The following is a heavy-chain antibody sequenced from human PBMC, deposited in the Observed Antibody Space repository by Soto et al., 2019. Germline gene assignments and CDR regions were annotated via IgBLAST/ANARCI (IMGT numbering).Heavy chain of an antibody. Sequence: QVQLVQSGAEVKKPGASVKVSCTGSGYTFRSYDIHWVRQATGQGLEWMGWVNPNTGNTGYAQKFQGRVTMTRDMYKSSAYMELNSLTSEDTAIYYCARAYGAGSFDFWGQGTLVSVSS. CDR1: GYTFRSYD. D-gene: IGHD3-10*01. V-gene: IGHV1-8*01. J-gene: IGHJ5*01. CDR2: VNPNTGNT. CDR3: ARAYGAGSFDF.